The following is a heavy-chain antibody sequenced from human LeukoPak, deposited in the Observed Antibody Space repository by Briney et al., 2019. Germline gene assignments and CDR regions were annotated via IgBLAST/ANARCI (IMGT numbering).Heavy chain of an antibody. Sequence: SETLSLTCTVSGGSISGYFWSWIRQPPGKGLEWIGYIHASGSTNQSPSLKSRVTISVDTSKNQFSLKLTSVTTADTAVYYCARGRPVTGSFYFDYWGQGTLVTVSS. CDR2: IHASGST. V-gene: IGHV4-59*01. CDR3: ARGRPVTGSFYFDY. CDR1: GGSISGYF. J-gene: IGHJ4*02. D-gene: IGHD1-26*01.